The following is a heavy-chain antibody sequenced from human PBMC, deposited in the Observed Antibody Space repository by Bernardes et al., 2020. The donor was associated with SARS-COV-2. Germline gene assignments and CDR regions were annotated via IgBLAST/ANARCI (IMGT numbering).Heavy chain of an antibody. V-gene: IGHV2-5*02. CDR3: AHHSRYCSSTSCRPGGMDV. CDR2: IYWDDDK. Sequence: SGPTLVKPTQTLTLICTFSGFSLSTSGVGVGWIRQPPGKALEWLALIYWDDDKRYSPSLKSRLTITKDTSKNQVVLTITNMDPVDTATYYCAHHSRYCSSTSCRPGGMDVWGQGTTVTVSS. CDR1: GFSLSTSGVG. D-gene: IGHD2-2*01. J-gene: IGHJ6*02.